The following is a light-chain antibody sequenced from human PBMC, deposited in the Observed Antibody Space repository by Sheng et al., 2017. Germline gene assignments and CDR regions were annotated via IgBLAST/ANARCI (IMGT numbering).Light chain of an antibody. V-gene: IGKV3-15*01. CDR3: QQYNNWRT. Sequence: VMTQSPATLSVSPGEXVTLSCRASQNVNKYVAWYQQRPGQPPRLLIYDASARATGVPARFSGSGSGTEFALTISSLRSEDFAVYWCQQYNNWRTFGQGPGLR. CDR1: QNVNKY. CDR2: DAS. J-gene: IGKJ2*01.